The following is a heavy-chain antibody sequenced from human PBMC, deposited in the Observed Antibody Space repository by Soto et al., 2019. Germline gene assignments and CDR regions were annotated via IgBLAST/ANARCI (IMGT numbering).Heavy chain of an antibody. V-gene: IGHV3-30*18. CDR2: ISYDGSNK. CDR3: AKGPYYDSSGYLDY. CDR1: GFTCSSYG. D-gene: IGHD3-22*01. Sequence: PWGSLRLSCAASGFTCSSYGMHWVRQAPGKGLEWVAVISYDGSNKYYADSVKGRFTISRDNSKNTLYLQMNSLRAEDTAVYYTAKGPYYDSSGYLDYWGQGTLVTVSS. J-gene: IGHJ4*02.